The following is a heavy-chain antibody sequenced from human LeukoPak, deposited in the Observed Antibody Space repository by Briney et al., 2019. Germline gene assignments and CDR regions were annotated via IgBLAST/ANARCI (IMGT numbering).Heavy chain of an antibody. V-gene: IGHV3-21*01. D-gene: IGHD1-26*01. J-gene: IGHJ4*02. Sequence: PGGSLRLSCAASGFTFSSYSMNWVRRAPGKGLEWVSSISSSSSYIYYADSVKGRFTISRDNAKNSLYLQMNSLRAEDTAVYYCARVAVGAFPGHFDYWGQGTLVTVSS. CDR2: ISSSSSYI. CDR1: GFTFSSYS. CDR3: ARVAVGAFPGHFDY.